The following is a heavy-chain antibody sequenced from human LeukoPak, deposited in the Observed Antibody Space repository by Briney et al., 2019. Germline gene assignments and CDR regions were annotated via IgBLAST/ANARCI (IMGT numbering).Heavy chain of an antibody. CDR3: TRRAGEYSHPYDY. CDR2: IYSGGNT. CDR1: GFTVSSNS. V-gene: IGHV3-53*01. Sequence: GGSLRLSCTVSGFTVSSNSWSWVRQAPGKGLEWVSFIYSGGNTHYSDSVKGRFTISRDNSKNTLYLQMNSLRAEDTAIYYCTRRAGEYSHPYDYWGQGTLVTVSS. J-gene: IGHJ4*02. D-gene: IGHD2-15*01.